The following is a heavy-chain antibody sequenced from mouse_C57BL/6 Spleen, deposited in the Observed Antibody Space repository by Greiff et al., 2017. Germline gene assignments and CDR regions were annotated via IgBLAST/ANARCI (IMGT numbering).Heavy chain of an antibody. CDR2: IYPGDGDT. Sequence: VHLVESGAELVKPGASVKISCKASGYAFSSYWMNWVKQRPGKGLEWIGQIYPGDGDTNYNGKFKGKATLTADKSSSTAYMQLSSLTSEDSAVYFCARVTRITTVVAGDWYFDVWGRGTTVTVTS. J-gene: IGHJ1*03. D-gene: IGHD1-1*01. V-gene: IGHV1-80*01. CDR3: ARVTRITTVVAGDWYFDV. CDR1: GYAFSSYW.